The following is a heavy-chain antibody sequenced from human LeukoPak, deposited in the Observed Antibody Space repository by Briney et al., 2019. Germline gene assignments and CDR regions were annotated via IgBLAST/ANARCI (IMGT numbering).Heavy chain of an antibody. CDR3: ARRRYYDFWSGYHDAFDI. Sequence: SETLSLTCTVSGYSISSGYYWGWIRQPPGKGLEWIGSIYHSGSTYYNPSLKSRVTISVDTSKNQFFLKLSSVTAVDTAVYYCARRRYYDFWSGYHDAFDIWGQGTMVTVSS. CDR1: GYSISSGYY. J-gene: IGHJ3*02. CDR2: IYHSGST. D-gene: IGHD3-3*01. V-gene: IGHV4-38-2*02.